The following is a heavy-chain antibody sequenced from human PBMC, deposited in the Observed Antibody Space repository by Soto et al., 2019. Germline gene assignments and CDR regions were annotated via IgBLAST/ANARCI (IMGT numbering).Heavy chain of an antibody. Sequence: EVQLLESEGDLVQPGGSLKLSCAASGFTFSSYAMTWVRQAPGKGLEWVSAISGSGGRTYYADSVKGRFTISRDNSDNTLYLQMNSLRADETAVYYCAKGVQTGPDYAFEYWGQGIMVTLTA. J-gene: IGHJ4*02. CDR3: AKGVQTGPDYAFEY. CDR2: ISGSGGRT. D-gene: IGHD4-17*01. V-gene: IGHV3-23*01. CDR1: GFTFSSYA.